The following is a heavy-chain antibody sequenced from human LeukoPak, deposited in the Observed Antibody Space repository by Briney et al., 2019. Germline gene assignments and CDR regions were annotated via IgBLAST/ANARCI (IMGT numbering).Heavy chain of an antibody. CDR3: AKDYDFWSGYSYFDY. J-gene: IGHJ4*02. CDR1: GFTFSSYG. Sequence: GGSLRPSCAASGFTFSSYGMHWVRQAPGKGLEWVAVISYDGSNKYYADSVKGRFTISRDNSKNTLYLQMNSLRAEDTAVYYCAKDYDFWSGYSYFDYWGQGTLVTVSS. CDR2: ISYDGSNK. D-gene: IGHD3-3*01. V-gene: IGHV3-30*18.